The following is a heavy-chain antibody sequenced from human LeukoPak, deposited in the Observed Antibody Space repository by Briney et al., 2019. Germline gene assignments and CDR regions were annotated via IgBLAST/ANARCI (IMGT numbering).Heavy chain of an antibody. Sequence: KPGGSLRLSCAASGFTFNKAWMSWVRLAPGKGMEWVGRIKNKGDGGTTDYAAPVKGRFTVSRDDSKSTLYLQMNSLKTEDTAVYYCTISGTPFEYWGQGTLVTVSS. V-gene: IGHV3-15*01. CDR2: IKNKGDGGTT. CDR1: GFTFNKAW. CDR3: TISGTPFEY. D-gene: IGHD3-10*01. J-gene: IGHJ4*02.